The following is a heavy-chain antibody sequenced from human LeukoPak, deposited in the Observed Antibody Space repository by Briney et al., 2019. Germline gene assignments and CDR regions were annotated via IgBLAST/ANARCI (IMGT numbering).Heavy chain of an antibody. CDR2: ISGGGST. D-gene: IGHD3-22*01. V-gene: IGHV3-23*01. CDR1: GFTFSNHN. Sequence: GGSLRLSCAASGFTFSNHNMYWVRRAPGKGLEWVSTISGGGSTYFADSVKGRFTISGDNSKKTLFLQMNSLRAEDTAVYYCAKEGVYYERSVYFGAFLYGGRGPLVPVSS. J-gene: IGHJ4*02. CDR3: AKEGVYYERSVYFGAFLY.